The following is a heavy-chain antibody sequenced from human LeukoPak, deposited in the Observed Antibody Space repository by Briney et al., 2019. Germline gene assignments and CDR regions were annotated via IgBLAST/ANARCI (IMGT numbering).Heavy chain of an antibody. Sequence: SETLSLTCNVSGGSISDNDYSWDWIRQPQGKGLEWMGCIHYSGTTYSNPSLKSRISISVDTSKSQFSLKLRSVTAADTAVYYCARRYYFWGQGTLVTVSS. J-gene: IGHJ4*02. V-gene: IGHV4-39*01. CDR3: ARRYYF. D-gene: IGHD1-14*01. CDR2: IHYSGTT. CDR1: GGSISDNDYS.